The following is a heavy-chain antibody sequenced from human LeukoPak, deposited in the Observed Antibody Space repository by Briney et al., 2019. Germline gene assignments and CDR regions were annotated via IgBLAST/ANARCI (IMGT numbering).Heavy chain of an antibody. CDR1: GWSLSEYY. CDR3: GSTPLQLGAAAAGTRPQSNWFDP. J-gene: IGHJ5*02. CDR2: ISHSGST. Sequence: SETLSLTCAVYGWSLSEYYWSWIRQPPGKGLEWIGEISHSGSTSYNPSLKIRLTTSVDTFKNQFSLKLSTVPAADTAVYYCGSTPLQLGAAAAGTRPQSNWFDPWGEGTLVTVSS. D-gene: IGHD6-13*01. V-gene: IGHV4-34*01.